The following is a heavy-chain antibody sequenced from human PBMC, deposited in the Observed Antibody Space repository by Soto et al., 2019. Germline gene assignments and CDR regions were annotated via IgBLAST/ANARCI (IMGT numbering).Heavy chain of an antibody. D-gene: IGHD1-26*01. CDR2: INPHGGST. V-gene: IGHV1-46*01. J-gene: IGHJ5*02. Sequence: ASVKVSCKAPRDTFTSYYINWVQQAPGQGLEWMGVINPHGGSTAYAQKFKGRVTLTRDTSARTVYMEVSSLTSEDTAMYYCARSSGGNFGIIIEGTNWFAPWGQGTLVTVSS. CDR3: ARSSGGNFGIIIEGTNWFAP. CDR1: RDTFTSYY.